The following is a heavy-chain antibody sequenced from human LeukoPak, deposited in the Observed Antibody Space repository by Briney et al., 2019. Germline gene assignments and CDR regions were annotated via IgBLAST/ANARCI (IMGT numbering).Heavy chain of an antibody. D-gene: IGHD3-22*01. J-gene: IGHJ4*02. CDR1: GYTFTSYY. V-gene: IGHV1-46*01. Sequence: GASVKVSCKASGYTFTSYYMHWVRQAPGQGLEWMGIINPSGGSTSYAQKFQGRVTMTRDTSTSTVYMELSSLRSEDTAVYYCASGGDSSVESTYYFDYWGQGTLVTVSS. CDR2: INPSGGST. CDR3: ASGGDSSVESTYYFDY.